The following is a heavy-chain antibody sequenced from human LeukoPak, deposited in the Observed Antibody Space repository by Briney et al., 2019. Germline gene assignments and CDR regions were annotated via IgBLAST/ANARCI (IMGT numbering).Heavy chain of an antibody. CDR1: GYTFTSYY. V-gene: IGHV1-46*01. J-gene: IGHJ3*02. CDR3: ARDFKRFGGLTDAFDI. D-gene: IGHD3-10*01. CDR2: INPSGGST. Sequence: ASVKVSFKASGYTFTSYYMHWVRQAPGQGLEWMGIINPSGGSTSYAQKFQGRVTMTRDTSTSTVYMELSSLRSEDTAVYYCARDFKRFGGLTDAFDIWGQGTMVTVSS.